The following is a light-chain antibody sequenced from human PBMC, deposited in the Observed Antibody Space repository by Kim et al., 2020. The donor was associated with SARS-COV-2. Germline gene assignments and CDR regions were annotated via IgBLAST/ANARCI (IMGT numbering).Light chain of an antibody. CDR2: AAS. V-gene: IGKV1-33*01. CDR1: QVISNY. CDR3: QQYHNLPYT. J-gene: IGKJ2*01. Sequence: SASVGDRVTLACKASQVISNYLTWYQQKPGKAPKLLIYAASNLQTGVPSRFSGSGSGTDFAFTISSLQPEDIATYYCQQYHNLPYTFGQGTKLEI.